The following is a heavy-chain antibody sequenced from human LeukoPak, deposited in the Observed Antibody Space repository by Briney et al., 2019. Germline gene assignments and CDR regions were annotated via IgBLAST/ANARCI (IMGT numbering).Heavy chain of an antibody. CDR1: GFTFSSYA. V-gene: IGHV3-23*01. J-gene: IGHJ4*02. Sequence: GGSLRLSCAASGFTFSSYAMSWVRQAPGKGLECVSVISGSGDSTCYADSVKGRFTISRDNSKNTLYLQINSLRAEDTAVYYCAKGGDSSGYYWNYFDYWGQGTLVTVSS. CDR2: ISGSGDST. CDR3: AKGGDSSGYYWNYFDY. D-gene: IGHD3-22*01.